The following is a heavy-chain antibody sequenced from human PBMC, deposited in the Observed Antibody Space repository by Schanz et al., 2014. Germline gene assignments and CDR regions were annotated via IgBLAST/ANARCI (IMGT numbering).Heavy chain of an antibody. CDR1: GFTFSTYA. D-gene: IGHD2-21*02. CDR3: ARGDTVVTLRPFDI. Sequence: EVQLVESGGGLVQPGGSLRLSCAASGFTFSTYAMTWVRQAPGKGLEWVSAISGSGDNTFYADSVKGRFTISRDNSKNTLYLQMNSLRAEDTAVYYCARGDTVVTLRPFDIWGQGTMVTVSS. V-gene: IGHV3-23*04. J-gene: IGHJ3*02. CDR2: ISGSGDNT.